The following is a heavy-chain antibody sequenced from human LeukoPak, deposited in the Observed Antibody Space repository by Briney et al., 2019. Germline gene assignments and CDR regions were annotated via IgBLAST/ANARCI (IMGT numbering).Heavy chain of an antibody. D-gene: IGHD5-18*01. CDR3: AISKNTATPGDY. CDR2: IDPSNSYT. V-gene: IGHV5-10-1*01. J-gene: IGHJ4*02. Sequence: GESLKISCKGSGYSFTTYWITWVRQMPGKGLEWMGRIDPSNSYTNYSPSFQGHVTLSADKSISTAYLQWSSLRASDTAMYYCAISKNTATPGDYWGQGTLVTVS. CDR1: GYSFTTYW.